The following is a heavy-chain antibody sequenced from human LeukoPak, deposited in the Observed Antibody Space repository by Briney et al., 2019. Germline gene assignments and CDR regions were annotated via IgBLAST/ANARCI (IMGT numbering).Heavy chain of an antibody. J-gene: IGHJ4*02. D-gene: IGHD3-10*01. CDR2: LFTGSGRT. CDR3: AKECDYSPGHKFDL. V-gene: IGHV3-23*01. CDR1: GFTFNSYL. Sequence: GGSLRLSCAASGFTFNSYLMSWVRQAPGKGLEWVSVLFTGSGRTLYADSVKGRFTISGDTSRTTLYLQMNGLRAEDTAVYYCAKECDYSPGHKFDLWGQGTLVTVSS.